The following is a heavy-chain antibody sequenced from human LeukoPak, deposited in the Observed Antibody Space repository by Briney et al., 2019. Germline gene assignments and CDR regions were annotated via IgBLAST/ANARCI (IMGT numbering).Heavy chain of an antibody. CDR1: GGSISSSSYY. CDR2: IYYSGST. CDR3: ARDGHYDSSVYYMDAFDI. V-gene: IGHV4-39*07. J-gene: IGHJ3*02. Sequence: SETLSLSCTVSGGSISSSSYYWGWIRQPPGKGLQWIGSIYYSGSTYYNPSLKSRVTISVDTSKNQFSLKLSSVTAADTAVYYCARDGHYDSSVYYMDAFDIWGQGTMVTVSS. D-gene: IGHD3-22*01.